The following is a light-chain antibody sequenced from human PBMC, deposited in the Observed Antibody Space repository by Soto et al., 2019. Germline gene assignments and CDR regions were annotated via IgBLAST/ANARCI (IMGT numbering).Light chain of an antibody. J-gene: IGKJ4*01. Sequence: IVLTQSPATLSLSPVERATLSCRASQSVSSYLAWYQQKPGQAPRLLIYDASNRATGIPARFSGSGSGTDFTLTIGSLEPEDFAIYYCQQRSNWPPVTFGGGPKVEI. V-gene: IGKV3-11*01. CDR3: QQRSNWPPVT. CDR1: QSVSSY. CDR2: DAS.